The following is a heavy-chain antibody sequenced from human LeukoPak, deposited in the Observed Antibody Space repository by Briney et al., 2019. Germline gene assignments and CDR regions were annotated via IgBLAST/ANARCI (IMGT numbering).Heavy chain of an antibody. CDR3: VGFYETY. CDR1: GFTFSPSW. V-gene: IGHV3-74*01. Sequence: GGSLRLSCAASGFTFSPSWMHWVRQGPGKGLEWVSRIKGDGTYKNYADSVKGRFTISKDNAKNTVYLQMNSLRAEDTAVYYCVGFYETYWGRGTLVTVSS. CDR2: IKGDGTYK. D-gene: IGHD2/OR15-2a*01. J-gene: IGHJ4*02.